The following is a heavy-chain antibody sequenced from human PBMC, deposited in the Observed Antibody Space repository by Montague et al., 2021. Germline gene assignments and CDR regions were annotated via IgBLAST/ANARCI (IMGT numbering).Heavy chain of an antibody. CDR3: ARDQGQGYCGGDCYVGLDY. J-gene: IGHJ4*02. V-gene: IGHV3-7*01. Sequence: SLRLSCAASGFTFSNYWMSWVRQAPGKGLEWVANIKRDGSEKHYVDSVKGRFTISRDNAKNSLYLQMNSLRAEDTAVYFCARDQGQGYCGGDCYVGLDYWGQGTLDTVSS. CDR1: GFTFSNYW. D-gene: IGHD2-21*01. CDR2: IKRDGSEK.